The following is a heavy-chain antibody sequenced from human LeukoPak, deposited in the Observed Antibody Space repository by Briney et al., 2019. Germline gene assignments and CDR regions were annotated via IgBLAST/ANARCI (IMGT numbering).Heavy chain of an antibody. V-gene: IGHV3-30*04. CDR2: ISYDGSNK. Sequence: GRSLRLSCAASGFTFSSYAMHWVRQAPGKGLEWVAVISYDGSNKYYADSVKGRFTISRDNSKNTLYLQMNSLRAGDTAVYYCARINSVGSSRGYYFDYWGQGTLVTVSS. CDR1: GFTFSSYA. J-gene: IGHJ4*02. D-gene: IGHD6-13*01. CDR3: ARINSVGSSRGYYFDY.